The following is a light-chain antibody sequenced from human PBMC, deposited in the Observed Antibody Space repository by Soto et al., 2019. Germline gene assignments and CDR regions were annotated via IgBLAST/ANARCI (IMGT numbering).Light chain of an antibody. CDR3: QQYSDYSVHGLT. V-gene: IGKV1-5*01. J-gene: IGKJ4*01. CDR1: QPVITS. CDR2: DAS. Sequence: DIQLTQSPSALSASIGDRVTITCRASQPVITSLAWYQHKPGEAPKLLIYDASILQTGVPSRFSGYESGTELTLTITSVQPDDFATYYCQQYSDYSVHGLTLVGGTKV.